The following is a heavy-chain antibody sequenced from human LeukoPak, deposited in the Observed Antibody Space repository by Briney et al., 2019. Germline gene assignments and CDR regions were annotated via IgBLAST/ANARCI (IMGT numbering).Heavy chain of an antibody. D-gene: IGHD3-3*01. J-gene: IGHJ4*02. CDR2: IYYSGST. CDR1: GGSIGSFY. Sequence: SETLSLTCTVSGGSIGSFYWSWIRQPPGKGVEWIGYIYYSGSTNYNPSLKSRVTISVDTSKNQFSLKLNSVTAADTAVYYCARGSVLVALDYWGQGTLVTVSS. V-gene: IGHV4-59*01. CDR3: ARGSVLVALDY.